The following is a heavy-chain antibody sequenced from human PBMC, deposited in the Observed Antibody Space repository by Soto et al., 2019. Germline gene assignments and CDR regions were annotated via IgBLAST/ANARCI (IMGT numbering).Heavy chain of an antibody. CDR1: GFTFSDHY. CDR2: IRKKAYSYTT. D-gene: IGHD3-3*01. CDR3: TSSWRDHRYFDT. Sequence: EVQLVESGGGLVQPGGSLRLSCSASGFTFSDHYMDWVRQAPGKGLEWVGRIRKKAYSYTTEYAASVKDRFTISRDDSRSSVYLQMNSLKIEDTAVYDCTSSWRDHRYFDTWGQGTLVTVSS. V-gene: IGHV3-72*01. J-gene: IGHJ4*02.